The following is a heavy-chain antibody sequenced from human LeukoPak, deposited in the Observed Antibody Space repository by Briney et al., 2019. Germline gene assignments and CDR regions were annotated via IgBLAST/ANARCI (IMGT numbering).Heavy chain of an antibody. D-gene: IGHD6-13*01. CDR3: ARAIAAAGRSYYFDY. J-gene: IGHJ4*02. V-gene: IGHV4-31*03. Sequence: PSETLSLTCTVSGGFISSGGYFWSWIRQLPGKGLEWIGFIYYSGSTYYNPSLKSRVTISVDTSKNQFSLKLNSVTAADTAVYFCARAIAAAGRSYYFDYWGQGTLVTVSS. CDR2: IYYSGST. CDR1: GGFISSGGYF.